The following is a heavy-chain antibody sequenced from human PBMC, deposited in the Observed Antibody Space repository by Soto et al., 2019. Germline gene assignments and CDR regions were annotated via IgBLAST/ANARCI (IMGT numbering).Heavy chain of an antibody. CDR3: ARVRDILTGSGIYRVDP. V-gene: IGHV4-4*07. J-gene: IGHJ5*02. CDR1: GGAISIYY. Sequence: SETLSLTCTVSGGAISIYYWSWIRQPAGKGLEWIGRIYTSGSTNYNPSLKSRVTMSVDTSKNQFSLKLSSVTAADTAVYYCARVRDILTGSGIYRVDPWGKGTLVTVSS. D-gene: IGHD3-9*01. CDR2: IYTSGST.